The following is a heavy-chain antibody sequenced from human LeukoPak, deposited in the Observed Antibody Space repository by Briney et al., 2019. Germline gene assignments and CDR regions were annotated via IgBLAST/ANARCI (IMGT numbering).Heavy chain of an antibody. CDR2: VFYGGTT. J-gene: IGHJ5*02. D-gene: IGHD2-21*01. CDR1: GGSITSYY. V-gene: IGHV4-59*01. CDR3: ARDAGEGDS. Sequence: WETLSLTCNVSGGSITSYYWSWIRQPPGKGLEWMGYVFYGGTTNYNPSLKNRVTISVDTSINQFSLTLSSVTAADTAVYYCARDAGEGDSWGQGTLVTVSS.